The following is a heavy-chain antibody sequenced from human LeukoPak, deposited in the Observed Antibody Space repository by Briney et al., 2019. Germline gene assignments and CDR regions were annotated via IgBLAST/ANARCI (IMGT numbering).Heavy chain of an antibody. J-gene: IGHJ4*02. D-gene: IGHD3-16*02. CDR2: ISGSGGST. Sequence: GGSLRLSCAASGFTFSSYAMSWVRQAPGKGLEWVSAISGSGGSTYYADSVKGRFTISRDNSKNTLYLQMNSLRAEDTAVYYCAKPQFTYYDYVWGSYRYGGLDYWGQGTLVTVSS. V-gene: IGHV3-23*01. CDR3: AKPQFTYYDYVWGSYRYGGLDY. CDR1: GFTFSSYA.